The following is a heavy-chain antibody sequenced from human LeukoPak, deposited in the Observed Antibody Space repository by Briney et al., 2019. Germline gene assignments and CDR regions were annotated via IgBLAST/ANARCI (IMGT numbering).Heavy chain of an antibody. D-gene: IGHD3-22*01. CDR3: ARDYYDSSGYFGIFDY. CDR2: ISYDGSNK. V-gene: IGHV3-30-3*01. CDR1: GFTFSSYA. Sequence: PGRSLRLSCAASGFTFSSYAMRWVRQAPGKGLEWVAVISYDGSNKYYADSVKGRFTISRDNSKNTLYLQMNSLRAEDTAVYYCARDYYDSSGYFGIFDYWGQGTLVTVSP. J-gene: IGHJ4*02.